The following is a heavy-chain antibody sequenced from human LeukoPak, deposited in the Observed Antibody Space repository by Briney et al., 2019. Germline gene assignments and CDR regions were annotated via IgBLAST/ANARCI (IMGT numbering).Heavy chain of an antibody. J-gene: IGHJ4*02. D-gene: IGHD1-26*01. CDR3: ARRAMGATSFDY. V-gene: IGHV3-11*04. CDR2: ISSSSNTV. CDR1: GFTFSDYY. Sequence: PGGSLRLSCAASGFTFSDYYMTWVRQAPGKGLEWLSYISSSSNTVYYADSVKGRLTVSRDNANNSLYVQMTNLRAEDTAVYYRARRAMGATSFDYWGQGTLVTVSS.